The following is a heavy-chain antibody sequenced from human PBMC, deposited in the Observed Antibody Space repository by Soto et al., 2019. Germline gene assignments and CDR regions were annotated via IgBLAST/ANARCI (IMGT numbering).Heavy chain of an antibody. D-gene: IGHD3-22*01. CDR1: GGTFSSYA. J-gene: IGHJ4*02. CDR3: ARAPSGYDSSGYFDY. CDR2: IIPIFGTT. V-gene: IGHV1-69*13. Sequence: SVKVSCKASGGTFSSYAISWVRQAPGQGLEWMGEIIPIFGTTNYAQKFQGRVTITADESTSTAYMELSSLRSEDTAVYHCARAPSGYDSSGYFDYWGQGTLVTVS.